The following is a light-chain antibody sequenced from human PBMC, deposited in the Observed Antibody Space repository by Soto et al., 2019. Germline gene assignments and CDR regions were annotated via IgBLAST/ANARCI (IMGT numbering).Light chain of an antibody. Sequence: DIQMTQSPSSLSASVGDRVTITCRAGQSISSYLNWYAQKPREAPKLLIYAASSLQSGVPSRFSGSGSGTDFTLTISSLQPEDFATYYCQYLNSFPLTFGGGTKVEIK. V-gene: IGKV1-39*01. J-gene: IGKJ4*01. CDR2: AAS. CDR1: QSISSY. CDR3: QYLNSFPLT.